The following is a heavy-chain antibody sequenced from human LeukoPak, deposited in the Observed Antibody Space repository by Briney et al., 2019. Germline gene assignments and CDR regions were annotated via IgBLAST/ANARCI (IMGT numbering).Heavy chain of an antibody. Sequence: GGSLRLSCAASGFTFSSYAMSWVRQAPGKGLEWVSSISSSSSYIYYADSVKGRFTISRDNAKNSLYLQMNSLRAEDTAVYYCAREETYYYGSGSYSWGQGTLVTVSS. J-gene: IGHJ4*02. V-gene: IGHV3-21*01. CDR1: GFTFSSYA. CDR2: ISSSSSYI. CDR3: AREETYYYGSGSYS. D-gene: IGHD3-10*01.